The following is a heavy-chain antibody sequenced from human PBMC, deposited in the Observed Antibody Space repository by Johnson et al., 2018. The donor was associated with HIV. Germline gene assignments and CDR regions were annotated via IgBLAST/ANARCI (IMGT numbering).Heavy chain of an antibody. V-gene: IGHV3-30*03. Sequence: QVQLVESGGGLVQPGGSLRLSCAASGFTVSSNYMSGVRQAPGKGLEWGAIISHDGTTKNYADYGKGRCTISRSNSKTSLSLQMNSLRTEDTSVYYCARELKDGDYSRGAFDLWGQGTMVTVTS. D-gene: IGHD4-23*01. J-gene: IGHJ3*01. CDR1: GFTVSSNY. CDR3: ARELKDGDYSRGAFDL. CDR2: ISHDGTTK.